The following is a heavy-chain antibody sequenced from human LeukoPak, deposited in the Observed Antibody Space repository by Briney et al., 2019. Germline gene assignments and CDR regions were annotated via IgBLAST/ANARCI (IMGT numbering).Heavy chain of an antibody. CDR1: GFTFSSYA. Sequence: GGSLRLSCAASGFTFSSYAMHWVRQAPGKGLEWVAVISYDGSNKYYADSVKGRFTISRDNAKNSLYLQMNSLRAEDTALYYCARALFVLYSGYDSWWFDPWGQGTLVTVSS. D-gene: IGHD5-12*01. CDR3: ARALFVLYSGYDSWWFDP. V-gene: IGHV3-30*04. CDR2: ISYDGSNK. J-gene: IGHJ5*02.